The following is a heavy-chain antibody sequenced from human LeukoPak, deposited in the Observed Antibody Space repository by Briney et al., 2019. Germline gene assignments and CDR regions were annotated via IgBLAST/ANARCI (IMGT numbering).Heavy chain of an antibody. V-gene: IGHV4-59*01. CDR2: IYYSGST. D-gene: IGHD5-12*01. CDR1: GVSISSYY. CDR3: ARIWAPYSGYDSYYYYYGMDV. J-gene: IGHJ6*02. Sequence: SETLSLTCTVSGVSISSYYWSWIRQPPGKGLELIGYIYYSGSTNYNPSLKSRVTISVDTSKNQLSLKLSSVTAADTAVYYCARIWAPYSGYDSYYYYYGMDVWGQGTTVTVSS.